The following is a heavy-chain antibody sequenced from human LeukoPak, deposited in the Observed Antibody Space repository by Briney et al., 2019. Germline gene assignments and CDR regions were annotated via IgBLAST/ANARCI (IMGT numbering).Heavy chain of an antibody. D-gene: IGHD3-22*01. Sequence: SQTLSLTCAISGDSVSSNSAAWNWIRQSPSRGLELLGRTYYRSKWYNDYAVSVKSRITINPATSKNQFSLQLNSMTSADSGVYYLSRDLSGGDSSGYYYVSHFDYWGQGTLVTVSS. J-gene: IGHJ4*02. CDR3: SRDLSGGDSSGYYYVSHFDY. CDR1: GDSVSSNSAA. CDR2: TYYRSKWYN. V-gene: IGHV6-1*01.